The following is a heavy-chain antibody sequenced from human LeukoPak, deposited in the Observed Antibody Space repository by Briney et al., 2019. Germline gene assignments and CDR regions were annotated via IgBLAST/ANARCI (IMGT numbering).Heavy chain of an antibody. CDR3: AKDIGGRITMAFDP. CDR2: INSIGSNT. V-gene: IGHV3-74*01. J-gene: IGHJ5*02. D-gene: IGHD3-10*01. Sequence: GGSLRLSCAASGFTFSSYWMHWVRQAPGKGLVWVSRINSIGSNTNYADSVKGRFTISRDNSKNSLYLQMNSLRTEDTALYYCAKDIGGRITMAFDPWGQGTLVTVSS. CDR1: GFTFSSYW.